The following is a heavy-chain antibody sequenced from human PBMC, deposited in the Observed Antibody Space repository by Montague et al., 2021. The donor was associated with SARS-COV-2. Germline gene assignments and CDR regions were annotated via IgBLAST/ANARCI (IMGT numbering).Heavy chain of an antibody. CDR1: GDSISSGTHY. CDR2: FYYTGST. CDR3: ARGRSGFFNPLDY. V-gene: IGHV4-39*02. D-gene: IGHD3-3*01. J-gene: IGHJ4*02. Sequence: SETLSLTCTVSGDSISSGTHYWSWVRQPAGKGLEWIGSFYYTGSTYYNPSLKSRVTMSVDTSKKHFPLNLNSVTAADTAVYYCARGRSGFFNPLDYWGQGTLVTVSS.